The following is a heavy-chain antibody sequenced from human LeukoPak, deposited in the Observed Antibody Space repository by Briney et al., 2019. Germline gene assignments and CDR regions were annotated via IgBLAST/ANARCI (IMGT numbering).Heavy chain of an antibody. J-gene: IGHJ4*02. CDR1: GGSLSGYY. D-gene: IGHD6-19*01. CDR3: ARQWLVSPLFDY. CDR2: INHSGST. V-gene: IGHV4-34*01. Sequence: PSKTLSLTCAVYGGSLSGYYWSWIRQPPGKGLEWIGEINHSGSTNYNPSLKSRVTISVDTSKNQLSLKLSSMTAADTAVYYCARQWLVSPLFDYWGQGTLVTVSS.